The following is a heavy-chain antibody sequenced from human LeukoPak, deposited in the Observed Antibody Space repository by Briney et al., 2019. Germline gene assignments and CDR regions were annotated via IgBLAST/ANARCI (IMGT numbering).Heavy chain of an antibody. CDR2: INTNTGNP. J-gene: IGHJ4*02. D-gene: IGHD6-19*01. CDR3: AGRGVSSGWYGLDY. CDR1: GYTFTSYA. Sequence: GASVTVSCKASGYTFTSYAMNWVRQAPGQGLEWMGWINTNTGNPTYAQGFTGRLVFSLDTSVSTAYLQISSLKAEDTAVYYCAGRGVSSGWYGLDYWGQGTLVTVSS. V-gene: IGHV7-4-1*02.